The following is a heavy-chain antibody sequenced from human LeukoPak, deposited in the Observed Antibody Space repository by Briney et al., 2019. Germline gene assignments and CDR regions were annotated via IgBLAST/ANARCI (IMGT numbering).Heavy chain of an antibody. V-gene: IGHV4-31*03. CDR2: IYYSGST. Sequence: PSETLSLTCTVSGGSISSGGYYWSWIRLHPGKGLEWIGYIYYSGSTYYNPSLKSRVTISVDTSKNQFSLKLSSVTAADTAVYYCARVIRDCSSTSCHNWFDPWGQGTLVTVSS. CDR1: GGSISSGGYY. D-gene: IGHD2-2*01. CDR3: ARVIRDCSSTSCHNWFDP. J-gene: IGHJ5*02.